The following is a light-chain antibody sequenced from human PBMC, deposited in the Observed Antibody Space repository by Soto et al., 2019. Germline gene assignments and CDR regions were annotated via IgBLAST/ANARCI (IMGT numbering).Light chain of an antibody. Sequence: SALTQPASVSVSPGQSSTISCTGTSSDVGGYNYVSWYQHHPGKAPKLLIYDVSNRPSGISNRFSGSKSDNTASLTISGLQPEDEADYYCSSYTTSNTRQIVFGTGTKVTVL. CDR3: SSYTTSNTRQIV. J-gene: IGLJ1*01. CDR2: DVS. V-gene: IGLV2-14*03. CDR1: SSDVGGYNY.